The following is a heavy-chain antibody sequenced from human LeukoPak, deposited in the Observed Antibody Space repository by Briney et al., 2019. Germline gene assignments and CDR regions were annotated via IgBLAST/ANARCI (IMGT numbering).Heavy chain of an antibody. CDR3: AREEGRSWGEGFDY. V-gene: IGHV4-59*01. CDR2: IYYSGST. CDR1: GGSISSYY. Sequence: SETLSLTCTVSGGSISSYYWSWIRQPPGKGLEWIGYIYYSGSTNYNPSLKSRVTISVDTSKNQLSLKLSSVTAADTAVYYCAREEGRSWGEGFDYWGQGNLVTVSS. J-gene: IGHJ4*02. D-gene: IGHD6-13*01.